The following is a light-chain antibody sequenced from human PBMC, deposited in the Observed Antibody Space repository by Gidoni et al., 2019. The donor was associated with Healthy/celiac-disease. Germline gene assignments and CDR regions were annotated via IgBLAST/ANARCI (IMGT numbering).Light chain of an antibody. Sequence: DIQMTQSPSSLSASGGDRVTITCRASQGISNYLAWYQQKPGKVPKLLIYAASTLQSGVPSRFSGSGSGTDFTLTISSLQPEDVATYYCQKYNSAPPLITFGPGTKVDIK. J-gene: IGKJ3*01. CDR3: QKYNSAPPLIT. V-gene: IGKV1-27*01. CDR1: QGISNY. CDR2: AAS.